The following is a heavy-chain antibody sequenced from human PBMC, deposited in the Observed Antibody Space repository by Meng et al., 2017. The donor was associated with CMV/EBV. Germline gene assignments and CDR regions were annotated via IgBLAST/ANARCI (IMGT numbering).Heavy chain of an antibody. D-gene: IGHD3-22*01. Sequence: GESLKISCAASGFTVSSNYMSWVRQAPGKGLEWVSVIYSGGSTYYADSVKGRFTIPRDNSKNTLYLQMNSLRAEDTAVYYCARDLYYYDSSGYYDYYYGMDVWGQGTTVTVSS. CDR2: IYSGGST. J-gene: IGHJ6*02. CDR1: GFTVSSNY. V-gene: IGHV3-66*02. CDR3: ARDLYYYDSSGYYDYYYGMDV.